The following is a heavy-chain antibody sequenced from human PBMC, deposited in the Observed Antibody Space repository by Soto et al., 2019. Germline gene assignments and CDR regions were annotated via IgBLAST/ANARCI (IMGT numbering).Heavy chain of an antibody. CDR2: INHSGST. Sequence: SETLSLTCAVYGGSFSGYYWSWIRQPPGKGLEWIGEINHSGSTNSNPSLKSRVTISVDTSKNQFSLKLSSVTAADTAVYYCARGRGGSYPLSSYYYYYGMDGWGQGTTVTVAS. V-gene: IGHV4-34*01. CDR3: ARGRGGSYPLSSYYYYYGMDG. J-gene: IGHJ6*02. D-gene: IGHD1-26*01. CDR1: GGSFSGYY.